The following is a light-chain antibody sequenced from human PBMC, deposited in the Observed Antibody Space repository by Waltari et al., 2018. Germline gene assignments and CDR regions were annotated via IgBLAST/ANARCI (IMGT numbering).Light chain of an antibody. V-gene: IGKV1-33*01. J-gene: IGKJ2*01. CDR2: DAS. CDR1: QDSSNY. CDR3: QQYDNLPRL. Sequence: DIQMTQSPSSLSASVGDRVTITCPRSQDSSNYLNWYQQKPEKATKLLIYDASNLETGAPSRFSGSGSGTDFTFTISSLQPEDIATYYCQQYDNLPRLFGQGTKLEIK.